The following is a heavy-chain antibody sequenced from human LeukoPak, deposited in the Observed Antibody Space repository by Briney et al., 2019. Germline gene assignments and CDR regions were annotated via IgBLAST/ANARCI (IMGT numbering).Heavy chain of an antibody. J-gene: IGHJ3*02. CDR3: ARGTAGGWIDI. V-gene: IGHV1-2*02. Sequence: ASVKLSCTASGYTFTGYYMHWVRQAPGQGLEWMGWINTNSGGTNYAQKSQDRVTMTRDTTSSNASMELSRLRSDDAAVYYCARGTAGGWIDIWSQGTMVTVSS. D-gene: IGHD6-13*01. CDR2: INTNSGGT. CDR1: GYTFTGYY.